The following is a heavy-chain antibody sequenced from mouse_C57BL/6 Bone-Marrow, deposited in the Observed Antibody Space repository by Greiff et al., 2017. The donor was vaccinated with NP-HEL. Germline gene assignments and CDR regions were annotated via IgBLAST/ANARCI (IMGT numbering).Heavy chain of an antibody. V-gene: IGHV5-16*01. Sequence: EVKLVESEGGLVQPGSSMKLSCTASGFTFSDYYMAWVRQVPEKGLEWVANINYDGSSTYYLDSLKSRFIISRDNAKNILYLQMSSLKSEDTATYYCARGPLYYYGSSHWYFDVWGTGTTVTVSS. J-gene: IGHJ1*03. CDR1: GFTFSDYY. CDR3: ARGPLYYYGSSHWYFDV. CDR2: INYDGSST. D-gene: IGHD1-1*01.